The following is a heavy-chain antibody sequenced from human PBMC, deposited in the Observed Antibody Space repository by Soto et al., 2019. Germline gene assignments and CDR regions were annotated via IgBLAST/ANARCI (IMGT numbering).Heavy chain of an antibody. CDR3: AKDRAHYYGMDV. CDR2: ISYDGSNK. J-gene: IGHJ6*02. V-gene: IGHV3-30*18. Sequence: QVQLVESGGGVVQPGRSLRLSCAASGFTFSSYGMHWVRQAPGKGLEWVAVISYDGSNKYYADSVKGRFTSSRDNSKNTLYLQMNSLRAEDTAVYYCAKDRAHYYGMDVWGQGTTVTVSS. CDR1: GFTFSSYG. D-gene: IGHD3-10*01.